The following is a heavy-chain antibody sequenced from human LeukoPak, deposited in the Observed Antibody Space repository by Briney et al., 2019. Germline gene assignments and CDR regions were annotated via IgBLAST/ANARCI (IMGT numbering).Heavy chain of an antibody. D-gene: IGHD6-6*01. CDR2: IRYDGSNK. J-gene: IGHJ4*02. CDR3: AKGIEYSSSSGLGY. CDR1: GFTFSSYG. V-gene: IGHV3-30*02. Sequence: GGSLRLSCAASGFTFSSYGMHWVRQAPGKGLEWVAFIRYDGSNKYYADSVKGRFTISRDNSKNTLYLQMNSLRAEDTAVYYCAKGIEYSSSSGLGYWGQGTLVTVSS.